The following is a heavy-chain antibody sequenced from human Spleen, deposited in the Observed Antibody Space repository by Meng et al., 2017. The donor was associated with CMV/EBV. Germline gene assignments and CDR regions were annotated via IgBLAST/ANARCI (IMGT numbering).Heavy chain of an antibody. CDR3: ARIQWRAIYYFDY. D-gene: IGHD5-12*01. J-gene: IGHJ4*02. CDR2: IYYGGTT. V-gene: IGHV4-39*07. Sequence: SETLSLTCTVSGGSISSSTYYWAWIRQPPGKGLEWIGSIYYGGTTYYNPSLKSRVTISVDTSKNQFSLRLSSVTAADTAVYYCARIQWRAIYYFDYWSQGTLVTVSS. CDR1: GGSISSSTYY.